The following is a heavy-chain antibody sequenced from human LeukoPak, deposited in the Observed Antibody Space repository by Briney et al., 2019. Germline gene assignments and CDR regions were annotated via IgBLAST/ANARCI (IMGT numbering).Heavy chain of an antibody. CDR2: FDPEDGET. CDR3: AIAGFGELRFLFDL. Sequence: GASVKVSCKASGYSFVGYGITWVRQAPGQGLEWMGGFDPEDGETIYAQKFQGRVTMTEDTSTDTAYMELSSLRSEDTAVYYCAIAGFGELRFLFDLWGRGTLVTVTS. J-gene: IGHJ2*01. D-gene: IGHD3-10*01. V-gene: IGHV1-24*01. CDR1: GYSFVGYG.